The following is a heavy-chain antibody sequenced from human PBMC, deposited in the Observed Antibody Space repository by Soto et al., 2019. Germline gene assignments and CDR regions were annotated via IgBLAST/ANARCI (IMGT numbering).Heavy chain of an antibody. V-gene: IGHV3-33*01. D-gene: IGHD2-15*01. Sequence: QVQLVESGGGVVQPGRYLRVSCAASGVTFNSYAMYWVRQAPGKGLEWVAEIWYDGNNKYYADSVKGRFTISRDNSKNTVFLQMDSLRVEDTALYYCAREYSLAVVLPGYWGQETLVTVSS. CDR1: GVTFNSYA. J-gene: IGHJ4*02. CDR2: IWYDGNNK. CDR3: AREYSLAVVLPGY.